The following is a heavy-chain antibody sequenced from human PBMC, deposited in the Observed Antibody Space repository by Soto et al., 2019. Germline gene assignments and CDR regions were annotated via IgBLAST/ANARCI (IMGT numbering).Heavy chain of an antibody. V-gene: IGHV3-7*01. J-gene: IGHJ4*02. CDR2: IKQDGSEK. Sequence: GGSLRLSCAASGFTFSSYWMSWVRQAPGKGLEWVANIKQDGSEKYYVDSVKGRFTISRDNAKNSLYLQMNSLRAEDTAVYYCARDFGSWYVRGYYFDYWDQGTLVTVSS. CDR1: GFTFSSYW. CDR3: ARDFGSWYVRGYYFDY. D-gene: IGHD6-13*01.